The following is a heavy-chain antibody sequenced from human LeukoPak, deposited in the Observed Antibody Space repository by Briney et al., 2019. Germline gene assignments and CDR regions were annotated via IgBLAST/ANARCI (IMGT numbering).Heavy chain of an antibody. Sequence: AGESLKISCKGSGYSFTSYWIGWVRQMPGKGLEWTGIVNPGDSDTRYSPSFQGQVTISVDKSISTAYLQWSSLQASDTAMYYCATVPRIPAVGNTEYFQHWGQGTLVTVSS. CDR3: ATVPRIPAVGNTEYFQH. CDR1: GYSFTSYW. V-gene: IGHV5-51*01. D-gene: IGHD6-13*01. J-gene: IGHJ1*01. CDR2: VNPGDSDT.